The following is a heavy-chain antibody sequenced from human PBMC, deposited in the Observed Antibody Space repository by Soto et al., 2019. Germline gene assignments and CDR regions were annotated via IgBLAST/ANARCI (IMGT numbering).Heavy chain of an antibody. CDR1: GGSISNNHYY. V-gene: IGHV4-39*07. Sequence: PSETLSLTCTVSGGSISNNHYYWGWVRQPPGKGLEWIASISYSGTTYYNPSLKSRVTKSVDTSRNQFSLNLNSVTAADTAVYYCARDSYGSAWYFDPWGQGTLVTVSS. J-gene: IGHJ5*02. CDR3: ARDSYGSAWYFDP. D-gene: IGHD6-13*01. CDR2: ISYSGTT.